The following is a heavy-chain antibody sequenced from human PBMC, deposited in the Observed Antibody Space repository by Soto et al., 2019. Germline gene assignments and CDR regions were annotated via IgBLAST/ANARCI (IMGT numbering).Heavy chain of an antibody. CDR2: IDSAGDA. J-gene: IGHJ5*02. V-gene: IGHV3-13*01. Sequence: EVQLVESGGGLVQPGGSLRLSCAASGFTFSSHDMHWVRQVTGKGVEWVSGIDSAGDAKYIASVKGRFTISRENAKNSLQLQMNRRRAGDTAVYYCARGGIRGVSWNLFETWGQGTLVTVSS. CDR3: ARGGIRGVSWNLFET. CDR1: GFTFSSHD. D-gene: IGHD3-10*01.